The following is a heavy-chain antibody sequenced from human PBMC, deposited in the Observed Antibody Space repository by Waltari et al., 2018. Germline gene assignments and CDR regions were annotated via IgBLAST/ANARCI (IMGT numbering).Heavy chain of an antibody. CDR1: GGTFSSYA. CDR3: ASPPDSSGYRSWYFDL. J-gene: IGHJ2*01. D-gene: IGHD3-22*01. V-gene: IGHV1-69*01. Sequence: QVQLVQSGAEVKKPGSSVKVSCKASGGTFSSYAISWVRQAPGQGLEWMGVIIPSCGTANYAQKVQGRVTITADESTSTADMELSSLRSEDTAVYYCASPPDSSGYRSWYFDLWGRGTLVTVSS. CDR2: IIPSCGTA.